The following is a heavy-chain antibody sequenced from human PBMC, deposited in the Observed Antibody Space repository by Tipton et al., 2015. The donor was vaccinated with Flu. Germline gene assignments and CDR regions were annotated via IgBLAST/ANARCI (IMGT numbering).Heavy chain of an antibody. D-gene: IGHD3-22*01. V-gene: IGHV3-9*01. CDR3: ARVYYYDSSGFYGEHYFDY. J-gene: IGHJ4*02. CDR1: GFKFDDYG. Sequence: RSLRLSCAASGFKFDDYGMHWVRQAPGKGLEWVSRINWNSGSIDYADSVKGRFTISRDNAKNSLYVQMDSLRAEDTAVYYCARVYYYDSSGFYGEHYFDYWGQGSLVTVSS. CDR2: INWNSGSI.